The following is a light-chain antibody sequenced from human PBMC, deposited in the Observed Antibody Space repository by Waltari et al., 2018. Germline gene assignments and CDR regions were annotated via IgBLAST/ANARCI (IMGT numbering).Light chain of an antibody. V-gene: IGKV3-20*01. Sequence: EIVLTQSPGTLSLSPGERATLSCRASQSVSSNYLAWYQQRPGQAPRLLSHGSSSRATGIPARFSGSGSGTDFTLTISRLEPEDFAVYYCQQYGRSWNTFGQGTKLEIK. J-gene: IGKJ2*01. CDR3: QQYGRSWNT. CDR1: QSVSSNY. CDR2: GSS.